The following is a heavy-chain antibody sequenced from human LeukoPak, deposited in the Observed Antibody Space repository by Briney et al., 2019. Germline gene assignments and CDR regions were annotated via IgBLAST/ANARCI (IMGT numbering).Heavy chain of an antibody. J-gene: IGHJ4*02. D-gene: IGHD5-12*01. Sequence: PGRSLRLSCAASGFTFSSYAMSWVRQAPGKGLEGVSFMSGTGGNTYYADPVKGRFTISRDNSKTTLYLHMNSLRAEDTALYFCAKGHTGYDFPHFDYWGQGTLVTVSS. V-gene: IGHV3-23*01. CDR2: MSGTGGNT. CDR1: GFTFSSYA. CDR3: AKGHTGYDFPHFDY.